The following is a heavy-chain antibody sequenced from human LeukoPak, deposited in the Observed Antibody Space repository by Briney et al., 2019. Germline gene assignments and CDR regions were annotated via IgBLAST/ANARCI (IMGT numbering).Heavy chain of an antibody. Sequence: SETLSLTCAVYGGSLSGYYWSWIRQPPGKGLEWIGEINHSGSTNYNPSLKSRVTISVDTSKNQFSLKLSSVTAADTAVYYCARGILGRYCSSTSCYKSYYYMDVWGKGTTVTVSS. J-gene: IGHJ6*03. CDR1: GGSLSGYY. CDR3: ARGILGRYCSSTSCYKSYYYMDV. D-gene: IGHD2-2*02. V-gene: IGHV4-34*01. CDR2: INHSGST.